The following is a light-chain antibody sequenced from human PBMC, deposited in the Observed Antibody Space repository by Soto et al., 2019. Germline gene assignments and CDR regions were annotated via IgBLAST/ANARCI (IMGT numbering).Light chain of an antibody. CDR1: QSVSTY. CDR3: QQSSNWQGT. V-gene: IGKV3-11*01. CDR2: DAS. Sequence: EIVLTQSPATLSLSPGERATLSCRASQSVSTYLAWYQQTPGRPPRLLIYDASKRAPGIPARFSGSGSGTDFTLTVSSLEPEDFAVYYCQQSSNWQGTFGRGTK. J-gene: IGKJ1*01.